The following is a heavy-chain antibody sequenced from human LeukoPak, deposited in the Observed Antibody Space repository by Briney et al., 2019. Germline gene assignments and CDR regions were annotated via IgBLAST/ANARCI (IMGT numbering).Heavy chain of an antibody. CDR2: MNPNSVNT. D-gene: IGHD6-13*01. J-gene: IGHJ6*03. V-gene: IGHV1-8*03. Sequence: ASVKVSCKASGYTFTSYDINWVRQATGQGLEWMGWMNPNSVNTGYAQKFQGRVTITRNTSISTAYMELSSLRSEDTAVYYCARVGAAADHPPIYYYYYYYMDVWGKGTTVTVSS. CDR3: ARVGAAADHPPIYYYYYYYMDV. CDR1: GYTFTSYD.